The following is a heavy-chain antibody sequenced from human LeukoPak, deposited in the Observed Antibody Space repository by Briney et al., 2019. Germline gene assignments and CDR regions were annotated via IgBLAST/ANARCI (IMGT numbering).Heavy chain of an antibody. V-gene: IGHV3-11*01. CDR3: ARDESEYAVAGTSFDY. J-gene: IGHJ4*02. D-gene: IGHD6-19*01. Sequence: GGPLRLSCAASGFTFSDYYMSWIRQAPGKGLEWVSYISSGSTIYYADSVKGRFTTSRDNAKNSLYLQMNSLRAEDTAVYYCARDESEYAVAGTSFDYWGQGTLVTVSS. CDR2: ISSGSTI. CDR1: GFTFSDYY.